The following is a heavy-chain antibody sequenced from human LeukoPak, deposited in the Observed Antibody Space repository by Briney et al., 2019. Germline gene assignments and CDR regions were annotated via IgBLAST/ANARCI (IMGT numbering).Heavy chain of an antibody. D-gene: IGHD2-21*02. Sequence: SETLSLTCTVSGGSISSYYWSWIRQPPGKGLEWIGYIYYSGSTNYNPSLKSRATISVDTSKNQFSLKLSSVTAADTAVYYCARVTRNYYYYMDVWGKGTTVTVSS. CDR3: ARVTRNYYYYMDV. J-gene: IGHJ6*03. CDR2: IYYSGST. CDR1: GGSISSYY. V-gene: IGHV4-59*01.